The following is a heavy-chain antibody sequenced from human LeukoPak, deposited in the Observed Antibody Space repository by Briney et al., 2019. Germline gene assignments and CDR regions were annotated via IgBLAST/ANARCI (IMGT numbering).Heavy chain of an antibody. CDR2: MKQDGSEK. CDR3: ARDLGHTGYDLYDY. Sequence: GGSLRPSCAVSGINFRGYWMAWVRQAPGKGLEWMANMKQDGSEKYYVDSVKGRFTISRDNAKNSLYLEMNSLRVEDTAVYYCARDLGHTGYDLYDYWGQGTLVTVSS. V-gene: IGHV3-7*01. J-gene: IGHJ4*02. CDR1: GINFRGYW. D-gene: IGHD5-12*01.